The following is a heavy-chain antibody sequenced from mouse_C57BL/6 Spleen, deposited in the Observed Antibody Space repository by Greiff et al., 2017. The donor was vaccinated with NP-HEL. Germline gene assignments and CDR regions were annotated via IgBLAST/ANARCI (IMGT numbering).Heavy chain of an antibody. CDR2: IYPSDSET. Sequence: VQLQQPGAELVRPGSSVKLSCKASGYTFTSYWMDWVKQRPGQGLEWIGNIYPSDSETHYNQKFKDKATLTVDKSSSTAYMQLSSLTSEDSAVYYCARAYTTVVPYYFDYWGQGTTLTVSS. CDR3: ARAYTTVVPYYFDY. J-gene: IGHJ2*01. CDR1: GYTFTSYW. V-gene: IGHV1-61*01. D-gene: IGHD1-1*01.